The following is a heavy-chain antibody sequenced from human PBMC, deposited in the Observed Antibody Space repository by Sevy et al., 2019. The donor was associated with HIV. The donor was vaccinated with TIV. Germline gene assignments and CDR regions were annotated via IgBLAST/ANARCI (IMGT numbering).Heavy chain of an antibody. CDR1: GFTFSNYF. J-gene: IGHJ4*02. CDR2: ISSGSSYI. Sequence: GGSVRLSCAASGFTFSNYFMNWVRQAPGKGLEWVSSISSGSSYIFYADSLKGRFTISRDNAKNSLYLHMNSLRAEDTAVYYCARGDYYGSIYYFDYWGPGTLVTVSS. D-gene: IGHD3-10*01. CDR3: ARGDYYGSIYYFDY. V-gene: IGHV3-21*01.